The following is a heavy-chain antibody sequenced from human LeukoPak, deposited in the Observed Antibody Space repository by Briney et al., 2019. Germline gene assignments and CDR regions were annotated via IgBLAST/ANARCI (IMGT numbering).Heavy chain of an antibody. V-gene: IGHV1-2*06. J-gene: IGHJ4*02. CDR2: INPNSGGT. D-gene: IGHD3-10*01. CDR3: ERGGSSYRFGEYPYYFDY. CDR1: GYTFTGYC. Sequence: ASVKVACKASGYTFTGYCMRWERQPPGQGREWMVRINPNSGGTNNAQKIQGRVTMSRDTSISTAYMELSRLRSDDTAVYYCERGGSSYRFGEYPYYFDYWGQGTLVTVSS.